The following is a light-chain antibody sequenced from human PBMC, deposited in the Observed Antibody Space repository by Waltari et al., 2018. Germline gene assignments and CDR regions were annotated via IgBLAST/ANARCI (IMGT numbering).Light chain of an antibody. CDR1: QSIPRW. CDR2: KAS. J-gene: IGKJ3*01. V-gene: IGKV1-5*03. CDR3: QHYDSYSAT. Sequence: DIQMTQSPSTLSASVGDRVHITCRASQSIPRWLAWYQQKPGKAPKLLIYKASILESGVPSRFSGGGSGTEFTLTISSLQPDDFATYYCQHYDSYSATFGRGTKIEIK.